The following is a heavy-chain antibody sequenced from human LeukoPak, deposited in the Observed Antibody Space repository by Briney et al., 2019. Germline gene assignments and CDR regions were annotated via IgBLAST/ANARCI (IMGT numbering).Heavy chain of an antibody. CDR2: ISYDGSDK. D-gene: IGHD1-26*01. CDR3: ARVLSGSYDNYFDY. J-gene: IGHJ4*02. Sequence: GGSLRLSCAASGFAFSSYDMHWVRQAPGKGPEWVAVISYDGSDKYYVDSVKGRFTISRDNSKNTLYLQMNSLKAEDAAVYYCARVLSGSYDNYFDYWGQGTLVTVSS. CDR1: GFAFSSYD. V-gene: IGHV3-30*03.